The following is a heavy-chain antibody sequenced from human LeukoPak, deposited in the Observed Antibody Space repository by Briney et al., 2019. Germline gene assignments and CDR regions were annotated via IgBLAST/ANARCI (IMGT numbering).Heavy chain of an antibody. V-gene: IGHV3-23*01. CDR1: GFTFNKYA. D-gene: IGHD3-10*01. CDR2: IAGTGGST. CDR3: VRERFHGSGAPKFDF. Sequence: GGSLRLSCAASGFTFNKYAMNWVRQPPGKGLEWVSSIAGTGGSTYYADSVKGRFTLSRDHSENTLYLQLNSLRAEDTAVYYCVRERFHGSGAPKFDFWGQGTLVTVSS. J-gene: IGHJ4*02.